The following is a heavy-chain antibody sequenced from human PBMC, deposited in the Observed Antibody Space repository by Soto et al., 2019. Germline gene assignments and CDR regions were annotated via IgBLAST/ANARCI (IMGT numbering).Heavy chain of an antibody. CDR1: GFTFSPYS. V-gene: IGHV3-48*01. D-gene: IGHD3-3*01. CDR3: ARASCLECPFDP. J-gene: IGHJ5*02. Sequence: GGSLRLSCAASGFTFSPYSMNWVRRAPGKGLEWISYISGTGFTTYYADSVKGRFTISRDNDKNSLYLQMNSLRVEDTAIYYCARASCLECPFDPWGQGILVTVSS. CDR2: ISGTGFTT.